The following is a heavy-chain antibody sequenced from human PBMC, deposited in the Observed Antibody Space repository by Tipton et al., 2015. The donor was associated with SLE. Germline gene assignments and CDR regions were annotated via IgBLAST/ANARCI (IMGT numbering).Heavy chain of an antibody. Sequence: TLSLTCAVSGGSISSSNWWSWVRQPPGKGLEWIGEIYHSGSTNYNPSLRSRVTISVDTSKNQFSLKLSSVTAADTAVYYCARDLTGLGFDYWGQGTLVTVSS. CDR2: IYHSGST. CDR3: ARDLTGLGFDY. J-gene: IGHJ4*02. D-gene: IGHD1-20*01. V-gene: IGHV4-4*02. CDR1: GGSISSSNW.